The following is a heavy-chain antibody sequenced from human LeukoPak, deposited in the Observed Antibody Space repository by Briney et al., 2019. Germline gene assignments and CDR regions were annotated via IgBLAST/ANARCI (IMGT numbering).Heavy chain of an antibody. Sequence: HRESLKISCKGSGYSFTSYWIGWVRQMPGKGLEWMGIIYPGDSDTRYSPSFQGQVTISADKSISTAYLQWSSLKASDTAMYYCASQLTTVVTNDWFDPWGQGTLVTVSS. CDR2: IYPGDSDT. CDR3: ASQLTTVVTNDWFDP. V-gene: IGHV5-51*01. CDR1: GYSFTSYW. J-gene: IGHJ5*02. D-gene: IGHD4-23*01.